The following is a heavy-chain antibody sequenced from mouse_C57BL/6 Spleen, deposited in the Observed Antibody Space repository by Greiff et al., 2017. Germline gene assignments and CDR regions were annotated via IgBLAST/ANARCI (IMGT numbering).Heavy chain of an antibody. Sequence: EVQLQQSGAELVRPGSSVKISCKASGYSFSDYYMEWVKQSHRKSLECIGEINPYNGGTSYNQKFKGKATLTVDTSSSTAYMELRSLTSEDSSVYYCARPLYYSKRDYYAMDYWGQGTSVTVSS. J-gene: IGHJ4*01. V-gene: IGHV1S30*01. CDR2: INPYNGGT. CDR3: ARPLYYSKRDYYAMDY. CDR1: GYSFSDYY. D-gene: IGHD2-12*01.